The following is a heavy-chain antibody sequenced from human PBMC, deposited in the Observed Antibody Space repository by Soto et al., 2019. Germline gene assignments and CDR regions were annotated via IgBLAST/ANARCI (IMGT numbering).Heavy chain of an antibody. CDR1: GFTFSGST. D-gene: IGHD2-15*01. CDR2: IRSKANDYAT. V-gene: IGHV3-73*02. CDR3: TGGYCTGGTCDSGYFQH. Sequence: EVQLVQSGGGLVQPGGSLKLSCAASGFTFSGSTVHWVRQASGEGLQWVGRIRSKANDYATTYIASVKGRFTISRDDSRNTAYLQMSDRKTEDTAVYYCTGGYCTGGTCDSGYFQHWGQGALVTVFS. J-gene: IGHJ1*01.